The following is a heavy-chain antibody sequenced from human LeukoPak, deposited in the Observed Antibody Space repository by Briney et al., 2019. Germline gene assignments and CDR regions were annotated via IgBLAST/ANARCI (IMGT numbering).Heavy chain of an antibody. Sequence: SVKVSCKASGGTFSSYAISWVRQAPGQGLEWMGGIIPIFGTANYAQRFQGRVTITADESTSTAYMELSSLRSEDTAVYYCARGEYSYGPRSNWFDPWGQGTLVTVSS. D-gene: IGHD5-18*01. CDR2: IIPIFGTA. CDR3: ARGEYSYGPRSNWFDP. V-gene: IGHV1-69*13. J-gene: IGHJ5*02. CDR1: GGTFSSYA.